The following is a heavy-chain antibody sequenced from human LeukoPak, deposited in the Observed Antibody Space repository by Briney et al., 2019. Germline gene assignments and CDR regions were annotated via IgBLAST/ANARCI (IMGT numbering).Heavy chain of an antibody. CDR2: INHSGST. D-gene: IGHD2-2*02. J-gene: IGHJ6*03. V-gene: IGHV4-34*01. Sequence: PSETLPLTCAVYGGSFSGYYWSWIRQPPGKGLEWIGEINHSGSTNYNPSLKSRVTISVDTSKNQFSLKLSSVTAADTAVYYCARGGVHCSSTSCYIAYYYYYYMDVWGKETTVTVSS. CDR3: ARGGVHCSSTSCYIAYYYYYYMDV. CDR1: GGSFSGYY.